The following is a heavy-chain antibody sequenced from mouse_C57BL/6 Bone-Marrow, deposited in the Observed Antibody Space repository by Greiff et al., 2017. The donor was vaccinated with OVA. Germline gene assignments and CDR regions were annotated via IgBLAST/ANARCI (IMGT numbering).Heavy chain of an antibody. J-gene: IGHJ3*01. CDR3: ASPYYGSSPWFAY. D-gene: IGHD1-1*01. V-gene: IGHV1-31*01. CDR2: IYPYNGVS. Sequence: EVKLVESGPELVKPGASVKISCKASGYSFTGYYMHWVKQSHGNILDWIGYIYPYNGVSSYNQKFKGKATLTVDKSSSTAYMELRSLTSEDSAVYYCASPYYGSSPWFAYWGQGTLVTVSA. CDR1: GYSFTGYY.